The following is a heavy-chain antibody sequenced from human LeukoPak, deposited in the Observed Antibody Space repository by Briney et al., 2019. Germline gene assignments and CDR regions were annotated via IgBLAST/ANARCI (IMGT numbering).Heavy chain of an antibody. CDR1: GFTFGDYA. D-gene: IGHD5-12*01. V-gene: IGHV3-49*03. Sequence: GGSLRLSCTASGFTFGDYAMSWFRQAPGKGLEWVGFIRSKAYGGTTEYAASVKGRFTISRDDSKSIAYLQMNSLKTEDTAVYYCASQGSGYDSPIDYWGQGTLVTVSS. J-gene: IGHJ4*02. CDR2: IRSKAYGGTT. CDR3: ASQGSGYDSPIDY.